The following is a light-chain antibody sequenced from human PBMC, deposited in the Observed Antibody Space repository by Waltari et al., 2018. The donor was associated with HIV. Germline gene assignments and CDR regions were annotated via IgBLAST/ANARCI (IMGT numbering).Light chain of an antibody. CDR2: EVS. CDR3: SSYTSSSTLVV. J-gene: IGLJ2*01. Sequence: QSALTQPASVSGSPGQAINISCPGTSSDVGGCNFVSWYQQHPGKAPKLMIYEVSHRPSGVSNRFSGSKSGNTASLTISGLQAEDEADYYCSSYTSSSTLVVFGGGTKLTVL. CDR1: SSDVGGCNF. V-gene: IGLV2-14*01.